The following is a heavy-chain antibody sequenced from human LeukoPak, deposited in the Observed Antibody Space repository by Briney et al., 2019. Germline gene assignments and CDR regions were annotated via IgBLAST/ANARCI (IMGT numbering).Heavy chain of an antibody. CDR3: ATDRSGDGYYFDY. D-gene: IGHD2-21*01. J-gene: IGHJ4*02. CDR1: GGSISTYY. V-gene: IGHV4-59*01. Sequence: SETLSLTCTVSGGSISTYYWNWIRQPPGKGLEWIGYIYHSGSTNYNPSLKSRVTISVDTSKNQFSLKLSSMTAADTAVYYGATDRSGDGYYFDYWGQGTLVTVSS. CDR2: IYHSGST.